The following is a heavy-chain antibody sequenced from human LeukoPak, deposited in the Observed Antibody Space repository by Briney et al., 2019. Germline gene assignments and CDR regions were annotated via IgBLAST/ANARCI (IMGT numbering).Heavy chain of an antibody. Sequence: SETLSLTCTVSGGSISSSSYYWGWIRQPPGKGLEWIGSIYYSGSTYYNPSLKSRVTISVDTSKNQFSLKLSSVTAADTAVYYCARDHNWNSHYFDYWGQGTLVTVSS. D-gene: IGHD1-7*01. J-gene: IGHJ4*02. CDR3: ARDHNWNSHYFDY. CDR1: GGSISSSSYY. V-gene: IGHV4-39*07. CDR2: IYYSGST.